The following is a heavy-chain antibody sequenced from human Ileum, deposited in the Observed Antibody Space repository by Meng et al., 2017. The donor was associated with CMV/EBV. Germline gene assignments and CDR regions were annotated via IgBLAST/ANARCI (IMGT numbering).Heavy chain of an antibody. Sequence: QLPLPESGPGLVKPSETLALLCTVSPGSISSNFYWAWIRQPPGKGLEWIGSIYYTGSTYYHPSLKSRVTISGDTSKNQFSLNLNSVTAADTAVYYCVRDPYSGGYPFDYWGQGILVTVSS. CDR1: PGSISSNFY. D-gene: IGHD1-26*01. J-gene: IGHJ4*02. V-gene: IGHV4-39*07. CDR2: IYYTGST. CDR3: VRDPYSGGYPFDY.